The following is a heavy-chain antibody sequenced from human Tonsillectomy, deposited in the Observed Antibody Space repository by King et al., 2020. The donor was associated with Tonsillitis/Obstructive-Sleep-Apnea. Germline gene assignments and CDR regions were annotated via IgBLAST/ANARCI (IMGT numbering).Heavy chain of an antibody. Sequence: VQLVQSGGGLVQPGRSLRLSCTASGFTFVDYAMSWVRQAPGKGLEWVSFIRSEAYGGTTEYAASVKGRFTISRDDSKSIAYLQMNSLKTEDTAVYYCTRVPTTGNYYYYGMDVWGQGTTVTVSS. J-gene: IGHJ6*02. CDR1: GFTFVDYA. CDR2: IRSEAYGGTT. V-gene: IGHV3-49*04. D-gene: IGHD4-17*01. CDR3: TRVPTTGNYYYYGMDV.